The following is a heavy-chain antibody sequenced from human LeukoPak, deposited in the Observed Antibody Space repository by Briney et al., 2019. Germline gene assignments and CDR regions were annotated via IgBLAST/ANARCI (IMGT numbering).Heavy chain of an antibody. CDR2: ISYDGSNK. V-gene: IGHV3-30-3*01. CDR3: ARDDFWSGWYYYYGMDV. J-gene: IGHJ6*02. CDR1: GFTFSSYA. D-gene: IGHD3-3*01. Sequence: GGSLRLSCAASGFTFSSYAMPWVRQAPGKGLEWVAVISYDGSNKYYADSVKGRFTISRDNSKNTLYLQMNSLRAEDTAVYYCARDDFWSGWYYYYGMDVWGQGTTVTVSS.